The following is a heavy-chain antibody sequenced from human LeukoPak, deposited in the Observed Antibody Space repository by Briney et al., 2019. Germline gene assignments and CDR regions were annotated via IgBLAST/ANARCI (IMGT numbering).Heavy chain of an antibody. CDR2: IYSGGST. CDR1: GFTVSSNY. V-gene: IGHV3-53*01. Sequence: GGSLRLSCAASGFTVSSNYMSWVRQAPGKGLEWVSVIYSGGSTYYADSVKGRFTISRDNAKNTLYLQMNSLTAEDTAVYYCARVGVVPAAIPDGFDIWGQGTMVTVSS. J-gene: IGHJ3*02. D-gene: IGHD2-2*01. CDR3: ARVGVVPAAIPDGFDI.